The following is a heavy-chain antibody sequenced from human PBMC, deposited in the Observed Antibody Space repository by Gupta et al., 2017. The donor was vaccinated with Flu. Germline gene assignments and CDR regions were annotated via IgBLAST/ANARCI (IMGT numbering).Heavy chain of an antibody. V-gene: IGHV4-39*01. CDR2: ST. J-gene: IGHJ6*02. Sequence: STYYNPSLKSRVTISVDTSKNQFSLKLSSVTAADTAVYYCARRQSTTFYYGMDVWGQGTTVTASS. D-gene: IGHD3-16*01. CDR3: ARRQSTTFYYGMDV.